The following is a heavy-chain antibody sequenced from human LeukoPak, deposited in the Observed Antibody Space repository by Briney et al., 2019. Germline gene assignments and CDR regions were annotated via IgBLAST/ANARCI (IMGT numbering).Heavy chain of an antibody. CDR3: ARVRGLYSSELK. V-gene: IGHV3-20*04. CDR1: GFTFDDYG. D-gene: IGHD5-18*01. J-gene: IGHJ4*02. Sequence: GGSLRLSCAASGFTFDDYGMSWVRQAPGKGLEWVSGINWNGGSTGYADSVKGRFTISRDNAKNSLYLQMNSLRAEDTAVYYCARVRGLYSSELKWGQGTLVTVSS. CDR2: INWNGGST.